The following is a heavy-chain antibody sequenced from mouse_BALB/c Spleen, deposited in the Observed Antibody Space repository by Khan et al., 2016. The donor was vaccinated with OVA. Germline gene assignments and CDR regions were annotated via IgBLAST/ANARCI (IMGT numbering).Heavy chain of an antibody. Sequence: QVQLKESGPELKKPGETVKISCKASGYTFTNYGIHWVKQAPGKGLKWMGWINTNTGAPTYAEEFKGRFAFSLETSASTAYLQLNKLKNEEATKYFCARGNYYGSNSWFDYWGQGTLVTVSA. J-gene: IGHJ3*01. D-gene: IGHD1-1*01. CDR1: GYTFTNYG. CDR3: ARGNYYGSNSWFDY. CDR2: INTNTGAP. V-gene: IGHV9-3*02.